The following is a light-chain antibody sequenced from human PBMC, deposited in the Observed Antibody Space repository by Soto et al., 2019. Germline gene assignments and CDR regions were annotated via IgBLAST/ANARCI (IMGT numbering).Light chain of an antibody. CDR1: QSVSSN. CDR2: DAY. V-gene: IGKV3-11*01. CDR3: QRGDT. J-gene: IGKJ5*01. Sequence: EIVLTQSPATLSLSPGERATLSCRASQSVSSNLAWYQQKPGQAPRLLIYDAYNRATGIPARFSGSGSGTYFTLSISSLEPEDFAVYYCQRGDTFGQGTRLEIK.